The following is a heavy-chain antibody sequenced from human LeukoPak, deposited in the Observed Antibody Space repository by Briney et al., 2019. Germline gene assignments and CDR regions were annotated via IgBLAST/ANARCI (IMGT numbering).Heavy chain of an antibody. D-gene: IGHD2-21*02. Sequence: SETLSLTCTVSGGSISSSSYYWGWIRQPPGKGLEWIESIYYSGSTYYNPSLKSRVTISVDTSKNQFSLKLSSVTAADTAVYYCARDGRVVTAMLDYWGQGTLVTVSS. J-gene: IGHJ4*02. V-gene: IGHV4-39*07. CDR1: GGSISSSSYY. CDR2: IYYSGST. CDR3: ARDGRVVTAMLDY.